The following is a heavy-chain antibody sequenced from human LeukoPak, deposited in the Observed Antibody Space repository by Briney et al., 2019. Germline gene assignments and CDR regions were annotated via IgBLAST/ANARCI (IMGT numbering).Heavy chain of an antibody. Sequence: GGSLRLSCAASGFTFSSYSMNWVRQAPGKGLEWVSSISSSSSYIYYADSVKGRFTISRDNAKNSLYLQMNSLRAEDTAVYYCARGSGSYQCFDYWGQGTLVTVSS. V-gene: IGHV3-21*01. CDR1: GFTFSSYS. J-gene: IGHJ4*02. CDR3: ARGSGSYQCFDY. D-gene: IGHD1-26*01. CDR2: ISSSSSYI.